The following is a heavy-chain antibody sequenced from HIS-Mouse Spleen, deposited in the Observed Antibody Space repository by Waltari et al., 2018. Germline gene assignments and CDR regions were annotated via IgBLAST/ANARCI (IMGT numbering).Heavy chain of an antibody. V-gene: IGHV4-59*08. Sequence: QVQLQESGPGLVKPSETLSLTCTVSGGSISSYYWSWIRQPPGKGLEWIGYIYYSGRTNYNTSGKSRVTISVATSKNQLSLKLSSVTAAETAVYYCAGHARGDSSGYYQGGYFDYWGQGTLVTVSS. D-gene: IGHD3-22*01. CDR3: AGHARGDSSGYYQGGYFDY. CDR2: IYYSGRT. J-gene: IGHJ4*02. CDR1: GGSISSYY.